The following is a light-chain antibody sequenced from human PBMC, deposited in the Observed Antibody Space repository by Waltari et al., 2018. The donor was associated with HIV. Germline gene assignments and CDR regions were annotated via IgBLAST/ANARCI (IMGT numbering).Light chain of an antibody. J-gene: IGKJ2*01. CDR3: QQYGSGYT. CDR1: QNINNNH. Sequence: IVLSQSPGTVSLSPGGRATLSCSASQNINNNHLAWYHQKFGQAPRLLIYDTSNRAPGIPDTFRGSGFGTDFSLTIGRVEPEDFGVYYCQQYGSGYTFGQGTRLDI. CDR2: DTS. V-gene: IGKV3-20*01.